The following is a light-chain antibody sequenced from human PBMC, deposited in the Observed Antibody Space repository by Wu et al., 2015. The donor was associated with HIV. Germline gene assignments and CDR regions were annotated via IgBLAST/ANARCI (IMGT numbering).Light chain of an antibody. CDR3: QQRFTWPLT. V-gene: IGKV3-11*01. J-gene: IGKJ5*01. Sequence: EVVLTQSPDTLSVSTGEEATLSCRASRSVSSAVAWYQQKPGQAPRLLIYETSKRATGIPARFSGAGFGTEYSLTITSLEPEDFAVYYCQQRFTWPLTFGQGTRLEIK. CDR2: ETS. CDR1: RSVSSA.